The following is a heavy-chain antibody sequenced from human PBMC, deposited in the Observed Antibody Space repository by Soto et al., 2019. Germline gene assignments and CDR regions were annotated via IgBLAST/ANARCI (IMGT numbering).Heavy chain of an antibody. Sequence: ASVKVSCKASGGTFSSYTISWVRQAPGQGLEWMGRIIPILGIANYAQKFQGRVTITADKSTSTAYMELSSLRSEDTAVYYCARGTIGYYYYYYYMDVWGKGTTVTVSS. D-gene: IGHD1-1*01. CDR2: IIPILGIA. CDR1: GGTFSSYT. V-gene: IGHV1-69*02. J-gene: IGHJ6*03. CDR3: ARGTIGYYYYYYYMDV.